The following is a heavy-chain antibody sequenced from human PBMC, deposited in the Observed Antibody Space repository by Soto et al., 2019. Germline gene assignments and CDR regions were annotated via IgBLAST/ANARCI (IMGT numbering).Heavy chain of an antibody. Sequence: SVKVSCKASGGTFSSYTISWVRQAPGQGLEWMGGIIPILGIANYAQKFQGRVTITADKSTSTAYMELSSLRSEDTAVYYCARLGYCSSTSCYAGYDAVDIWGQGTMVTV. J-gene: IGHJ3*02. CDR2: IIPILGIA. V-gene: IGHV1-69*10. CDR1: GGTFSSYT. D-gene: IGHD2-2*01. CDR3: ARLGYCSSTSCYAGYDAVDI.